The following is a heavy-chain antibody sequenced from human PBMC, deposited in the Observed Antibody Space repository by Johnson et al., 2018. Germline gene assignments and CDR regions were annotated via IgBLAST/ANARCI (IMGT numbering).Heavy chain of an antibody. CDR1: GFTFSSYG. V-gene: IGHV3-30*18. Sequence: VQLLESGGGVVQPGRSLRLSCAASGFTFSSYGMPWVRQAPGKGLERVAVISSDGSNKYNADSVKGRFTPSRDNSKNTLYLQRNSLRAEDTAVYYCAKGLAGIAVAGRWRYYYYGMDVWGQGTTVTVSS. J-gene: IGHJ6*02. CDR3: AKGLAGIAVAGRWRYYYYGMDV. CDR2: ISSDGSNK. D-gene: IGHD6-19*01.